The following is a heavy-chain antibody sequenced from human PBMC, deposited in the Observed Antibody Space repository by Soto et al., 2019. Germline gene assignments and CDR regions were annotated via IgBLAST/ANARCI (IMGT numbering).Heavy chain of an antibody. J-gene: IGHJ4*02. CDR3: AKLYSSSSGEKFDFDY. V-gene: IGHV3-23*01. CDR1: GFTFSSYA. D-gene: IGHD6-6*01. Sequence: GGSLRLSCAASGFTFSSYAMSWVRQAPGKGLEWVSAISGSGGSTYYADSVKGRFTISRDNSKNTLYLQMNSLRAEDTAVYYCAKLYSSSSGEKFDFDYWGQGTLVTVSS. CDR2: ISGSGGST.